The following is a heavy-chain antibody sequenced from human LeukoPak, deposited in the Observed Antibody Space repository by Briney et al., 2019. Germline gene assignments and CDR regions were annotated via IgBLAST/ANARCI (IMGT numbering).Heavy chain of an antibody. J-gene: IGHJ4*02. CDR3: ARGPVAGVAAIDY. D-gene: IGHD6-19*01. Sequence: GGSLRLSCAASGFTFSSYSMNWVRQAPGKGLEWVSVIYSGGNTYYADSVKGRFTISRDNSKNTLYLDLNSLRAEDTAVYYCARGPVAGVAAIDYWGQGTLVTVSS. CDR2: IYSGGNT. V-gene: IGHV3-53*01. CDR1: GFTFSSYS.